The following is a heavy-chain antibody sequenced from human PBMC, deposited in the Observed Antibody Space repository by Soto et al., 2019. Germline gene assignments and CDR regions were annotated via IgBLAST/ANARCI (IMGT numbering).Heavy chain of an antibody. D-gene: IGHD3-16*01. CDR3: ASVWGSIAPYNWFDP. CDR2: IIPIFGTA. CDR1: GGTFSSYA. Sequence: SVKVSCKASGGTFSSYAISWVRQAPGQGLEWMGGIIPIFGTANYAQKFQGRVTITADKSTSTAYMELSSLRSEDTAVYYCASVWGSIAPYNWFDPWGQGTLVTVSS. J-gene: IGHJ5*02. V-gene: IGHV1-69*06.